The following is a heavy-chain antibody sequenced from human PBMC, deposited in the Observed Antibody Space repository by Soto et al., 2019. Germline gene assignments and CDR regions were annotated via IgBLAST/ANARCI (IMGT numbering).Heavy chain of an antibody. J-gene: IGHJ4*02. D-gene: IGHD2-21*01. CDR3: ARALRIVVVIAMGIPDY. CDR1: GYTFTSYA. V-gene: IGHV1-3*01. CDR2: INADNGNT. Sequence: ASVKVSCKASGYTFTSYAMHWVRQAPGQRLEWMGWINADNGNTKCAQKFQGRVTMTTDTSTSTAYMELRSLRSDDTAVYYCARALRIVVVIAMGIPDYCGKGTLVTGAS.